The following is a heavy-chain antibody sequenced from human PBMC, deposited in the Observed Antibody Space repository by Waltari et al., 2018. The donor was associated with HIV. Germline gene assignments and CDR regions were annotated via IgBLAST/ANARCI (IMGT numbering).Heavy chain of an antibody. CDR3: AHRRVAVLRYFDWFDP. Sequence: QITLKESGPTLVKPTQTLTLTCTFSGFSLSTSGVGVGWIRQPPGKALEWLALIYWNDDKRYSPSLKSRLTITKDTSKNQVVLTMTNMDPVDTATYYCAHRRVAVLRYFDWFDPWGQGTLVTVSS. J-gene: IGHJ5*02. CDR1: GFSLSTSGVG. V-gene: IGHV2-5*01. D-gene: IGHD3-9*01. CDR2: IYWNDDK.